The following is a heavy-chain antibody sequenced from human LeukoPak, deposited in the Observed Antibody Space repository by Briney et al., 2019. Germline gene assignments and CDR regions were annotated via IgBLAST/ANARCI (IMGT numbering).Heavy chain of an antibody. V-gene: IGHV3-7*02. CDR1: GFTFSSYW. CDR3: ASQYYYDSRSYYNSEWFDP. D-gene: IGHD3-22*01. CDR2: IKHDGSAK. J-gene: IGHJ5*02. Sequence: GGSLRLSCAASGFTFSSYWMSWVRQAPGKGLEWVANIKHDGSAKYYVDSVKGRFTTSRDNAKNSLYLEMNSLRAEDTAVYYCASQYYYDSRSYYNSEWFDPWGQGTPVTVSS.